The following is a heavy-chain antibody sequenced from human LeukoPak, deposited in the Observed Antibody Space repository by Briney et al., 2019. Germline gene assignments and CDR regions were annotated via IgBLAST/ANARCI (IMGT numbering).Heavy chain of an antibody. CDR3: ARDGRELANYYYYYYMDV. CDR1: GGSISSSSYY. V-gene: IGHV4-39*07. D-gene: IGHD1-26*01. Sequence: SETLSLTCTVSGGSISSSSYYWGWIRQPPGKGLEWIGSIYYSGSTYYNPSLKSRVTISVDTSKNQFSLKLSSVTAADTAVYYCARDGRELANYYYYYYMDVWGKGTTVTISS. CDR2: IYYSGST. J-gene: IGHJ6*03.